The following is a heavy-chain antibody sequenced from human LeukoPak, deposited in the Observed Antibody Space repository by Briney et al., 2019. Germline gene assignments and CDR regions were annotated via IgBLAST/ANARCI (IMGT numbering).Heavy chain of an antibody. CDR3: ARFSSTVEYFDY. CDR1: GGSISSGSYY. CDR2: IYYSGST. J-gene: IGHJ4*02. V-gene: IGHV4-61*01. D-gene: IGHD2-2*01. Sequence: SQTLSLTCTVSGGSISSGSYYWSWIRQPPGKGLEWIGYIYYSGSTNYNPSLKSRVTISVDTSKNQFSLKLSSVTAADTAVYYCARFSSTVEYFDYWGQGTLVTVSS.